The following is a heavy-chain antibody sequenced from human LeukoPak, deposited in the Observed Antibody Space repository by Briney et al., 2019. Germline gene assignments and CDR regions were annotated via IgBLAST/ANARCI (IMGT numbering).Heavy chain of an antibody. Sequence: GGSLRLSCAASGFIYSNFAMVWIRQAPGKGLECVSSIHSSATYITYADSVRGRFTISRDNDKNSLFLDMNDLRAEDTAVYYCARAAIRVDFFDSWGQGTLVAVSS. CDR2: IHSSATYI. V-gene: IGHV3-21*06. J-gene: IGHJ4*02. D-gene: IGHD2-2*01. CDR1: GFIYSNFA. CDR3: ARAAIRVDFFDS.